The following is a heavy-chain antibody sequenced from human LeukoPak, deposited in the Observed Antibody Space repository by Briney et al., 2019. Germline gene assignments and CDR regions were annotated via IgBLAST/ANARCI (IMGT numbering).Heavy chain of an antibody. V-gene: IGHV3-21*01. CDR3: ARVVWGWDTAMPTPFDY. CDR2: ISSSSSYI. CDR1: GFTFSSYS. J-gene: IGHJ4*02. Sequence: PGGSLRLSCAASGFTFSSYSMNWVRQAPGKGLEWVSSISSSSSYIYYADSVKGRFTISRDNAKNSLYLQMNSLRAEDTAVYYCARVVWGWDTAMPTPFDYWGRGTLVTVSS. D-gene: IGHD5-18*01.